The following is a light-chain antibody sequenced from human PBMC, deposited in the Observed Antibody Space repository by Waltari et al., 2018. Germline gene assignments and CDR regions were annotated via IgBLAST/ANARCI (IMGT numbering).Light chain of an antibody. CDR2: EVV. J-gene: IGLJ2*01. CDR1: SSDVGSYNL. CDR3: CSYARSGTVL. V-gene: IGLV2-23*02. Sequence: QSALTQPASVSGSPGQSITISCTGTSSDVGSYNLVSWYQHHPGKAPKLMIYEVVKRPSGVSNRLPGSPSANAASLIISGLQAEDEGDYYCCSYARSGTVLFGGGTKLTVL.